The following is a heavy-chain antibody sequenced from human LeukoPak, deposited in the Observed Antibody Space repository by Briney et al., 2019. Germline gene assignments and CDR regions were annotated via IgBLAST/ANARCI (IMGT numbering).Heavy chain of an antibody. CDR2: IRYDGGKE. D-gene: IGHD6-13*01. J-gene: IGHJ5*02. Sequence: GGSLRLSCAASGFTFSSYGMHWVRQAPGQGLGWVALIRYDGGKEYYADSVKGRFTISRDNSKNMLYLQMNSLRADDTAIYYCAPSEEKQQLDPWGQGTLVTVSS. CDR1: GFTFSSYG. CDR3: APSEEKQQLDP. V-gene: IGHV3-30*02.